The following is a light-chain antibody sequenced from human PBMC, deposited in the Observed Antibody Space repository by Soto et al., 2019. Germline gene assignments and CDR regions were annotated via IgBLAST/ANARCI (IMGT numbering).Light chain of an antibody. CDR2: SAS. CDR1: QSVASSY. Sequence: EVVLTQSPGTLSLSPGERVTLSCRASQSVASSYLAWYQQKPGRAPRLLFYSASSRATGIPDRFSGSGSGTDFTLTISSLQSEDFAVYYCQQYNNWPRAFGQGTKLEIK. V-gene: IGKV3-20*01. J-gene: IGKJ2*01. CDR3: QQYNNWPRA.